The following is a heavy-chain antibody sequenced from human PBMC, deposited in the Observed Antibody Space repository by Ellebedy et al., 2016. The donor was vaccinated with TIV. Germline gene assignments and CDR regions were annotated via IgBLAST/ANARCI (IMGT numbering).Heavy chain of an antibody. V-gene: IGHV4-59*08. J-gene: IGHJ4*02. CDR2: IYHNGNT. CDR3: ASTPFSAGSGYHPHDY. CDR1: GGSISSYY. D-gene: IGHD5-12*01. Sequence: MPGGSLRLSCTVSGGSISSYYWTWIRQPPGKGLEWIGYIYHNGNTNYNPSLKSRVTISVDTSKNQFSLNLNSVTAADTAVYFCASTPFSAGSGYHPHDYWGQGILVTVSS.